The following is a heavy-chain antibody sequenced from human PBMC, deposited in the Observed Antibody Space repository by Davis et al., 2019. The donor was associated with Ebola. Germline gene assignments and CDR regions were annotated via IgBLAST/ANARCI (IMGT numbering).Heavy chain of an antibody. V-gene: IGHV3-49*03. Sequence: GESLKISCAASGFTFSDYYINWIRQAPGKGLEWVGFIRSKAYGGKPAYAASVKGRFTISRDDSKTIAYLQMDSLKTEDTAVYYCSRDLKQPPPSYYYGMDVWGQGTTVTVSS. CDR2: IRSKAYGGKP. CDR3: SRDLKQPPPSYYYGMDV. J-gene: IGHJ6*02. CDR1: GFTFSDYY.